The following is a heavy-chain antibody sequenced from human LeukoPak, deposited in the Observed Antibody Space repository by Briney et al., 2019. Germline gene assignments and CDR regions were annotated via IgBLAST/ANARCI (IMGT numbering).Heavy chain of an antibody. CDR1: GFTFSDYY. Sequence: GGSLRLSCAASGFTFSDYYMSWIRQAPGKGLEWVSYISSSSSYTNYADSVKGRFTISRDNAKNSLYLQMNSLRAEDTAVYYRARVPRDDYGDPYYFDYWGQGTLVTVSS. D-gene: IGHD4-17*01. CDR2: ISSSSSYT. CDR3: ARVPRDDYGDPYYFDY. J-gene: IGHJ4*02. V-gene: IGHV3-11*06.